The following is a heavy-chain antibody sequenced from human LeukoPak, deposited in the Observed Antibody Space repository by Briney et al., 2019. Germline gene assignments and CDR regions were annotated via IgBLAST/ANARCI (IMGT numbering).Heavy chain of an antibody. D-gene: IGHD2-15*01. CDR2: INWNGGST. CDR1: GFTFDDCG. Sequence: GGSRRLSCAASGFTFDDCGMSWVRQAPGKGLEWVSGINWNGGSTGYADSVKGRFTISRDNAKNSLYLQMNSLRAEDTAVYYCAKPAGYCSGGSCYFFDYWGQGTLVTVSS. V-gene: IGHV3-20*04. J-gene: IGHJ4*02. CDR3: AKPAGYCSGGSCYFFDY.